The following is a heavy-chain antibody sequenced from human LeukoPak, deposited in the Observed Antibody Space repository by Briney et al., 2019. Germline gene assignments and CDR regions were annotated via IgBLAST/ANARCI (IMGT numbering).Heavy chain of an antibody. V-gene: IGHV3-49*04. J-gene: IGHJ3*02. CDR1: GFTFGDYA. D-gene: IGHD2-15*01. Sequence: PGRSLRLSCTASGFTFGDYAMSWGRQAPGKGLEGVGFIRSKGYGGTTEYAASRKGRFTISRDDYKSIAYLHMNSLKTEDTAVYYCTRIVVVAAFDAFDIWGQGTMVTVSS. CDR2: IRSKGYGGTT. CDR3: TRIVVVAAFDAFDI.